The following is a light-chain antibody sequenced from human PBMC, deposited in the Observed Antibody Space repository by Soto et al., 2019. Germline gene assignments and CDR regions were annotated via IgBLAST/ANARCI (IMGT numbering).Light chain of an antibody. J-gene: IGLJ1*01. CDR2: GNS. V-gene: IGLV1-40*01. CDR1: SSNIGAGYD. CDR3: QSYDSSLSGYV. Sequence: QSVLTQPPSVSGAPGHRVTISCTGSSSNIGAGYDVHWYQQHPGTAPKLLIYGNSNRPSGVPDRFSGSKSGTSASLAITGLQAEDEADYYCQSYDSSLSGYVFGTGTKLTVL.